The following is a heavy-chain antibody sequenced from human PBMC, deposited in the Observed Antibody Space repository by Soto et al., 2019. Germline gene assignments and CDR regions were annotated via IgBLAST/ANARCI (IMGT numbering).Heavy chain of an antibody. CDR3: ATHSWDH. J-gene: IGHJ4*02. CDR1: GLTFSKAD. Sequence: EVQVSESGGGLVQPGGSLRLSCAASGLTFSKADMSWVRQAPGKGLEWVSAITGSGVNTYYADSVKGRFTVSRDNSKNTLFLQINSPRVEDTAIYYWATHSWDHWGQGTLVTVSS. CDR2: ITGSGVNT. V-gene: IGHV3-23*01.